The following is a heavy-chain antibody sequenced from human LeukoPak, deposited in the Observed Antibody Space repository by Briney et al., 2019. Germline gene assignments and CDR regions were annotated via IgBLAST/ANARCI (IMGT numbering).Heavy chain of an antibody. Sequence: SETLSLTCTVSGGSIRNYYWSWIRQPPGKGLEWIGYIYYSGSTNYNPSLKSRVTISVDTSKNQFSLKLSSVTAADTAVYYCARETRSGGSLLRGNWFDPWGQGTLVTVSS. CDR1: GGSIRNYY. CDR3: ARETRSGGSLLRGNWFDP. CDR2: IYYSGST. V-gene: IGHV4-59*01. D-gene: IGHD2-15*01. J-gene: IGHJ5*02.